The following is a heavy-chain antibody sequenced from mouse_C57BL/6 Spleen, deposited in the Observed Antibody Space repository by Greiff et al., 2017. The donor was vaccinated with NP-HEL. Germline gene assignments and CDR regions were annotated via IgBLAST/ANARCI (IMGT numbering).Heavy chain of an antibody. D-gene: IGHD1-1*01. V-gene: IGHV5-17*01. CDR3: ARRYGSSYHYYAMDY. J-gene: IGHJ4*01. CDR1: GFTFSDYG. Sequence: EVKLMESGGGLVKPGGSLKLSCAASGFTFSDYGMHWVRQAPEKGLEWVAYISSGSSTIYYADTVKGRFTISRDNAKNTLFLQMTSLRSEDTAMYYCARRYGSSYHYYAMDYWGQGTSVSVSS. CDR2: ISSGSSTI.